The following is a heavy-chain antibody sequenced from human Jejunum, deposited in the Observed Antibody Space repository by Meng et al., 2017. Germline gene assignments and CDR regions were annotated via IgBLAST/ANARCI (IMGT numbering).Heavy chain of an antibody. CDR3: ARAIRERYFDS. CDR2: VWPSGAT. CDR1: GVPVTAPFD. V-gene: IGHV4-61*01. J-gene: IGHJ4*02. Sequence: GPSLMTSAVPLSLPGTGSGVPVTAPFDWTGIRQAPVNGLEWIGKVWPSGATHYNPSLSSRITIPIDTSNNQFSLEVAFLTAADTAVYYCARAIRERYFDSWGQGTLVTVSS. D-gene: IGHD1-14*01.